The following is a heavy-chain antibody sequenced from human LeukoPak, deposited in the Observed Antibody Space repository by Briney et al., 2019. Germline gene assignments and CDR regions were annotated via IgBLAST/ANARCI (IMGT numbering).Heavy chain of an antibody. CDR2: ISYSGST. V-gene: IGHV4-59*08. CDR1: NGSLSSYY. J-gene: IGHJ4*02. D-gene: IGHD6-19*01. CDR3: ARHRYSSGWSDYDY. Sequence: SETLSLTCTDSNGSLSSYYWSWIRQPPGKGLEWIGYISYSGSTNYNPSLKSRVTISVDTSKNQFSLKLSSVTAADTAVFYCARHRYSSGWSDYDYWGQGTLVTVSS.